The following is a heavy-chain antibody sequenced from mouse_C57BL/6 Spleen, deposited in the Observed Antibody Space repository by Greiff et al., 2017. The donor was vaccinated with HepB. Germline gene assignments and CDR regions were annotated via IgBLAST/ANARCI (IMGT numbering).Heavy chain of an antibody. D-gene: IGHD2-3*01. CDR1: GYTFTSYW. CDR3: ARRDGGYYSGGYFDY. V-gene: IGHV1-55*01. CDR2: IYPGSGST. J-gene: IGHJ2*01. Sequence: QVQLQQPGAELVKPGASVKMSCKASGYTFTSYWITWVKQRPGQGLEWIGDIYPGSGSTNYNEKFKSKATLTVDTSSSTAYMQLSSLTSEDSAVYYCARRDGGYYSGGYFDYWGQGTTLTVSS.